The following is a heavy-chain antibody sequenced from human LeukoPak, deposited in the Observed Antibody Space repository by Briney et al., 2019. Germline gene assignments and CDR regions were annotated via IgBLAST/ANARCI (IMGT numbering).Heavy chain of an antibody. J-gene: IGHJ5*02. CDR3: ARMRSPYYDYVWGSYRYINWFDP. Sequence: PSETLSLTCAVYGGSFSGYYWSWIRQPPGKGLEWIGEINHSGSTNYNPSLKSRVTISVDTSKNQFSLKLSSVTAADTAVYYCARMRSPYYDYVWGSYRYINWFDPWGQGTLVTVSS. D-gene: IGHD3-16*02. CDR1: GGSFSGYY. CDR2: INHSGST. V-gene: IGHV4-34*01.